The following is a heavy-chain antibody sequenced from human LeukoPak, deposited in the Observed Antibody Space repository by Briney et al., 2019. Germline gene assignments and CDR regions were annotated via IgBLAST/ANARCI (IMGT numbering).Heavy chain of an antibody. CDR2: IKSKTDGGTT. V-gene: IGHV3-15*01. Sequence: GGSLRLSCAASGFTFSNAWMSWVRQAPGKGLEWVGRIKSKTDGGTTDYAAPVKGRFTISRDDSKNTLYLQMNSLKTEDTAVYYCTTDLRGVIAVDVFDYWGQGTLVTVSS. CDR1: GFTFSNAW. D-gene: IGHD3-10*01. J-gene: IGHJ4*02. CDR3: TTDLRGVIAVDVFDY.